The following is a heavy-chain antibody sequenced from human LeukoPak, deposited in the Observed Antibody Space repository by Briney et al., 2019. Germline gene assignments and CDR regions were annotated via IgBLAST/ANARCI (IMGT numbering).Heavy chain of an antibody. J-gene: IGHJ2*01. CDR2: IYHSGST. Sequence: SETLSLTCAVSGGSISSGGYSWSWIRQPPGKGLEWIGYIYHSGSTYYNPSLKSRVTISVDRSKNQFSLKLSSVIAADTAVYYCARRQDQDPLVFDLWGRGTLVTVSS. CDR3: ARRQDQDPLVFDL. D-gene: IGHD2-2*01. CDR1: GGSISSGGYS. V-gene: IGHV4-30-2*01.